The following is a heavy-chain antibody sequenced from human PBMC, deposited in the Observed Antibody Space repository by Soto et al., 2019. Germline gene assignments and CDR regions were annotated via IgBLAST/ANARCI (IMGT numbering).Heavy chain of an antibody. CDR1: GFTFSNYA. CDR2: ISGSGGST. V-gene: IGHV3-23*01. Sequence: EVQLLESGGGLVQPGGSLRLSCAASGFTFSNYAVTWVRQAPGKGLEWVSTISGSGGSTYYADSVKGRFTISRDNSKNTLYLQMNSLRAEDTAVYYCAKDQGSSWSAIAYWAQGTLVTVSS. CDR3: AKDQGSSWSAIAY. D-gene: IGHD6-13*01. J-gene: IGHJ4*02.